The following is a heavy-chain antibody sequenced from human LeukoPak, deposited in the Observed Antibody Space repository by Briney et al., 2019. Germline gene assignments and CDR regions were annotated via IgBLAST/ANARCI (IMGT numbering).Heavy chain of an antibody. CDR2: ISSSSSYI. Sequence: GGSLRLSCAASGFTFSSYSMNWVRQAPGKGLEWVSSISSSSSYIYYADSVKGRFTISRDNAKNSLYLQMNSLRAEDTAVYYCARLYGSGSYLSTENWFDPWGQGALVTVSS. D-gene: IGHD3-10*01. V-gene: IGHV3-21*04. J-gene: IGHJ5*02. CDR3: ARLYGSGSYLSTENWFDP. CDR1: GFTFSSYS.